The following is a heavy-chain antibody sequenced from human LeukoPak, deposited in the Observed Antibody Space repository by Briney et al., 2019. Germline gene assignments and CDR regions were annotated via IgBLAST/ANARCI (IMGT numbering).Heavy chain of an antibody. V-gene: IGHV3-23*01. D-gene: IGHD5-18*01. Sequence: QTGGSLRLSCAASGFTFSSYAMSWVHQAPGKGLEWVSAISGSGGSTYYADSVKGRFTISRDNSKNTLYLQMNSPRAEDTAVYYCAKDLSQDTAMVSNYWGQGTLVTVSS. CDR1: GFTFSSYA. CDR3: AKDLSQDTAMVSNY. J-gene: IGHJ4*02. CDR2: ISGSGGST.